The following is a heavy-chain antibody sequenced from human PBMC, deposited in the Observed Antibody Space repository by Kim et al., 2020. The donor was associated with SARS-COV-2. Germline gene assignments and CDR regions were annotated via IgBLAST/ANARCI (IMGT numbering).Heavy chain of an antibody. J-gene: IGHJ2*01. CDR3: ARDPYTGGSGSYYFDL. CDR2: ISSSSSYI. CDR1: GFTFSSYS. Sequence: GWSLRLSCAASGFTFSSYSMNWVRQAPGKGLEWVSSISSSSSYIYYADSVKGRFTISRDNAKNSLYLQMNSLRAEDTAVYYCARDPYTGGSGSYYFDLWGRGTLVTVSS. V-gene: IGHV3-21*01. D-gene: IGHD3-10*01.